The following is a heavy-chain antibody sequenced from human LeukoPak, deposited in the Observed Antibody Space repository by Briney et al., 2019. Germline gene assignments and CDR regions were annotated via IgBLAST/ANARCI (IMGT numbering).Heavy chain of an antibody. CDR1: GGTFSSYA. V-gene: IGHV1-69*13. Sequence: ASVKISCKASGGTFSSYAISWVRQAPGQGLEWMGGIIPIFGTANYAQKFQGRVTITADESTSTAYMELSSLRSEDTAVYYCARGGTERSSSSSLNFDYWGQGTLVTVSS. CDR3: ARGGTERSSSSSLNFDY. J-gene: IGHJ4*02. D-gene: IGHD6-6*01. CDR2: IIPIFGTA.